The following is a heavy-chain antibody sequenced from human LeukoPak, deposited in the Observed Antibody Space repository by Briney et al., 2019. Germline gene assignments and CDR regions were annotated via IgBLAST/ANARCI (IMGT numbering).Heavy chain of an antibody. J-gene: IGHJ4*02. CDR3: AKLHSTGSGLKGGFDY. D-gene: IGHD2-15*01. CDR2: IWYDGSNK. Sequence: TGGSLRLSCAASGFTFSSYGMHWVRQAPGKGLEWVAVIWYDGSNKYYADSVKGRFTISRDNSKNTLYLQMNSLRAEDTAVYYCAKLHSTGSGLKGGFDYWGQGTLVTVSS. V-gene: IGHV3-33*06. CDR1: GFTFSSYG.